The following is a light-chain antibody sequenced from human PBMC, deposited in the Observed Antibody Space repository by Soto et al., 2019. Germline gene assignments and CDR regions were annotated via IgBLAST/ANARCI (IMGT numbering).Light chain of an antibody. V-gene: IGKV1-33*01. J-gene: IGKJ2*01. CDR2: DAS. CDR3: QQYDNLPFT. CDR1: QDISNY. Sequence: DIQMTQSPSSLSASVGDRVTITCQASQDISNYLNWYQQKPGKAPKLLIYDASNLETGVPSRFSGSGSGTDFTFTISRLPPGDISTYYCQQYDNLPFTFGQGTKLEIK.